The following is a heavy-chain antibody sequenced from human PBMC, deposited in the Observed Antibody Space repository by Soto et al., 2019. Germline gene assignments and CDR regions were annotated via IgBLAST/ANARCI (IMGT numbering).Heavy chain of an antibody. V-gene: IGHV3-23*01. D-gene: IGHD3-22*01. J-gene: IGHJ6*02. CDR1: GSTFSNIA. CDR3: ARDSHYYDSSGYGYYYYGMDV. Sequence: GGSLRLSCAASGSTFSNIAMIWVRQAPGKGLEWVSSIGGSGGGITYADSMKGRFTISRDNSKNTLYLQINSLRAEDTAVYYCARDSHYYDSSGYGYYYYGMDVWGQGTTVTVSS. CDR2: IGGSGGGI.